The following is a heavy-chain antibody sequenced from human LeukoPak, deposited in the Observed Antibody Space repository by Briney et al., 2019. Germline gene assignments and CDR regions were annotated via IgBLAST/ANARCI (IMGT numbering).Heavy chain of an antibody. J-gene: IGHJ4*02. CDR1: GGSISSGGYY. CDR3: ASGGYSYGTTFDY. CDR2: IYHSGST. V-gene: IGHV4-30-2*01. D-gene: IGHD5-18*01. Sequence: SQTLSLTCTVSGGSISSGGYYWSWIRQPPGKGLEWIGYIYHSGSTYYNPSLKSRVTISVDRSKNQFSLKLSSVTAADTAVYYCASGGYSYGTTFDYWGQGTLVTVSS.